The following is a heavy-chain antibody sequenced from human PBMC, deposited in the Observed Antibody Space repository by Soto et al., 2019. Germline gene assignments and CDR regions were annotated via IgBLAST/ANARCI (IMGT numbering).Heavy chain of an antibody. CDR2: IYYSWTT. V-gene: IGHV4-31*03. CDR3: ARATFDILTGKNAFDI. Sequence: QVQLEESGPGLVKTSQTLSLTCTVSGGAITSGGYYWTWIRQHPEKGLEWIEYIYYSWTTHYNPSLGSGVSISVAASKNQFSLRLSSVAASDTAVYYCARATFDILTGKNAFDIWGPGTLVTVSS. CDR1: GGAITSGGYY. D-gene: IGHD3-9*01. J-gene: IGHJ3*02.